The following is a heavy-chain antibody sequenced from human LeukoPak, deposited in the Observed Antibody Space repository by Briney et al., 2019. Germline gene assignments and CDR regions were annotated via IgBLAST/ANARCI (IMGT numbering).Heavy chain of an antibody. Sequence: GGSLRLSRAASAFSFSDYWMAWVRQAPGKGLEWVANTKHDGSEKYYMDSVKGRFTNSRVNAKNSLYLQMNSLRAEDTAVYYCASLHDPSLSFDYWGQGTLVTVSS. J-gene: IGHJ4*02. CDR3: ASLHDPSLSFDY. CDR1: AFSFSDYW. CDR2: TKHDGSEK. V-gene: IGHV3-7*01.